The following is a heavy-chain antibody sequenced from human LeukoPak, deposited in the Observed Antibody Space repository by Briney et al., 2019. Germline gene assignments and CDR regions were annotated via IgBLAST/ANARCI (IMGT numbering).Heavy chain of an antibody. Sequence: SETLSLTCTVSGGSISSSSYYWGWIRQPPGKGLAWIGSIYYSGSTYYNPSLKSRVTISVDTSKNQFSLKLSSVTAADTAVYYCARDREWELQSSRYFDYWGQGTLVTVSS. V-gene: IGHV4-39*02. CDR3: ARDREWELQSSRYFDY. CDR2: IYYSGST. J-gene: IGHJ4*02. CDR1: GGSISSSSYY. D-gene: IGHD1-26*01.